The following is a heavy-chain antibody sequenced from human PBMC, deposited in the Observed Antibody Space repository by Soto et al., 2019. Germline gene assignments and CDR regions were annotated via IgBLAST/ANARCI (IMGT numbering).Heavy chain of an antibody. CDR1: GYTFTNYA. Sequence: ASVKVSCKASGYTFTNYAMHWVRQAPGQRLEWMGWINAGNGNTKYSQRFQGRVTITRDTSASTAYMELSSLTSEDTAVYYCARRGALTSYYYGYYFDYWGQGTLVTVSS. CDR2: INAGNGNT. D-gene: IGHD3-9*01. V-gene: IGHV1-3*01. CDR3: ARRGALTSYYYGYYFDY. J-gene: IGHJ4*02.